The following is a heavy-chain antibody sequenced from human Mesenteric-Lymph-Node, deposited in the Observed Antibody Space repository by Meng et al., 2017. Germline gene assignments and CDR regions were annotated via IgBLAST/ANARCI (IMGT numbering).Heavy chain of an antibody. CDR1: GFAFSGNW. CDR2: LSQDGIAK. CDR3: ATVGDGYMYESRGS. D-gene: IGHD5-18*01. J-gene: IGHJ5*02. V-gene: IGHV3-7*01. Sequence: GESLKISCAASGFAFSGNWMTWVRQVPGKGLEWVACLSQDGIAKYYPDSVKGRFTISRDNVKNSLYLQMNSLRADDTAVYYCATVGDGYMYESRGSWGQGTLVTVSS.